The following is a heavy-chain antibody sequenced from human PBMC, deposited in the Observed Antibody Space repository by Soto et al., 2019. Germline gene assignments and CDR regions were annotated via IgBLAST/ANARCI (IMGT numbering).Heavy chain of an antibody. CDR2: IDASGGTT. V-gene: IGHV3-23*01. J-gene: IGHJ6*02. CDR1: GFTFSIYA. Sequence: HPGGSLRLSCAASGFTFSIYAMSWARQAPGKGLEWVSVIDASGGTTYTDSVKGRFTITRDTSTNTVYLKMNSLRVEDTAVYYCGRGRQLGVGGQGATVTVYS. CDR3: GRGRQLGV. D-gene: IGHD6-6*01.